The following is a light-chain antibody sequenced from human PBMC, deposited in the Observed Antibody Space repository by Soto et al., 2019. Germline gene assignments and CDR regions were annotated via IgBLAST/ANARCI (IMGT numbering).Light chain of an antibody. Sequence: DIQMTQSPSSLSASIGDRVTTSCRASQGISNDLAWYQQKPGKVPYLLIYAASTSHSGVPSRFRGSGSGTDFTLTISSLQPEDVATYYCQNYNGAPRTFGQGTKVDIK. CDR2: AAS. CDR1: QGISND. J-gene: IGKJ1*01. V-gene: IGKV1-27*01. CDR3: QNYNGAPRT.